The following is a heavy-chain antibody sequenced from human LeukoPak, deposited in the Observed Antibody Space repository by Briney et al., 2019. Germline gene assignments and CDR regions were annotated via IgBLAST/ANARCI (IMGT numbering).Heavy chain of an antibody. V-gene: IGHV3-23*01. J-gene: IGHJ4*02. Sequence: GGSLRLSCAASGFTFSSYAMSWVRQAPGKGLEWVSAISGSGGSTYYADSVKGRFTISRDNAKNSLYLQMNSLRAEDTAVYYCARGGGLFDYWGQGTLVTVSS. CDR1: GFTFSSYA. CDR3: ARGGGLFDY. CDR2: ISGSGGST. D-gene: IGHD3-16*01.